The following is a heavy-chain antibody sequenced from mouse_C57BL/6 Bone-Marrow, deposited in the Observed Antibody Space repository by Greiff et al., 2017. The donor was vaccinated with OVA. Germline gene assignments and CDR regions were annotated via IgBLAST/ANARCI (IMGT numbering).Heavy chain of an antibody. Sequence: QVQLQQSGAELVRPGTSVKVSCKASGYAFTNYLIEWVKQRPGQGLAWIGVINPGSGGTNYNEKFKGKATLTADKSSSTAYMQRSSLPSEDAAVYFCASAGGTTDWYFDVLGTGTTVTVSS. CDR3: ASAGGTTDWYFDV. CDR1: GYAFTNYL. J-gene: IGHJ1*03. V-gene: IGHV1-54*01. D-gene: IGHD1-1*01. CDR2: INPGSGGT.